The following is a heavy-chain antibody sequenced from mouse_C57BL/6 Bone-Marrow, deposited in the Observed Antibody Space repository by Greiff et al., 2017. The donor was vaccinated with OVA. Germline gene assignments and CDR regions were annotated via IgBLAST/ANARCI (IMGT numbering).Heavy chain of an antibody. V-gene: IGHV1-26*01. CDR2: INPNNGGT. Sequence: EVQLQQSGPELVKPGASVKISCKASGYTFTDYYMNWVKQSHGKSLEWIGDINPNNGGTSYNQKFKGKATLTVDKSSSTAYMELRSLTSEDSAVYYCARWTVAWFAYWGQGTLVTVSA. D-gene: IGHD1-1*01. CDR1: GYTFTDYY. CDR3: ARWTVAWFAY. J-gene: IGHJ3*01.